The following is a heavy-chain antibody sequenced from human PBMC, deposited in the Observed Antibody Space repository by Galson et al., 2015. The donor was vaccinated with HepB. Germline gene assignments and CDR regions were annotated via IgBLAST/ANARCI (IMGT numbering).Heavy chain of an antibody. D-gene: IGHD1-1*01. CDR3: TRRGTYFFDY. V-gene: IGHV4-31*11. CDR2: VYYNGDP. J-gene: IGHJ4*02. CDR1: GGSISSVVHY. Sequence: TLSLTCAVSGGSISSVVHYWSWIRQQPGKGLEWIGYVYYNGDPFYNPSLKSRVIVSVDTSKNQFFLNLTSVTAADTAVYYCTRRGTYFFDYWGQGALVTVSS.